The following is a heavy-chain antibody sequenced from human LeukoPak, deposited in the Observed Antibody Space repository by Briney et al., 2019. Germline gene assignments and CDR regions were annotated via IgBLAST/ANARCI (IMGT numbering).Heavy chain of an antibody. CDR2: IYYSGST. CDR3: ARADDSSGWDYFDY. D-gene: IGHD6-19*01. Sequence: PSETLSLTCTVSGGSISSGGYYWSWIRQHPGMGLEWIGYIYYSGSTYYNPSLKSRVTISVDTSKNQFSLKLSSVTAADTAVYYCARADDSSGWDYFDYWGQGTLVTVS. J-gene: IGHJ4*02. CDR1: GGSISSGGYY. V-gene: IGHV4-31*03.